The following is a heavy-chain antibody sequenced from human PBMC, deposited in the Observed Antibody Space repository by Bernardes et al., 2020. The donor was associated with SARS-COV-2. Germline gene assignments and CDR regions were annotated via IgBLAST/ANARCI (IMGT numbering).Heavy chain of an antibody. CDR1: GFMFSDDA. CDR3: AKNYGSGGPNWFDS. D-gene: IGHD3-10*01. CDR2: IGGSGVTT. V-gene: IGHV3-23*01. Sequence: GGSLRLSCVGSGFMFSDDAMSWVRQAPGKGLEWVSAIGGSGVTTYYTDPVKGRFTISRDISKNTLYLQMNSLRAEDTAVYYCAKNYGSGGPNWFDSWGQGSLVTVSS. J-gene: IGHJ5*01.